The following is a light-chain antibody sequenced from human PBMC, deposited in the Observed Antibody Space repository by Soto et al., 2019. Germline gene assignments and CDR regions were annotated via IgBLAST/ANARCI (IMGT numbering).Light chain of an antibody. CDR1: SSDVGGYNY. Sequence: QSVLTQPPSASGSPGQSVTISCTGTSSDVGGYNYVSWYQQHPGEAPKLMIYEVTKRPSGVPDRFSGSQSGNTASLTVSGLQAEDEADYYCSSHAGSNTFVFGTGTKLTVL. CDR3: SSHAGSNTFV. J-gene: IGLJ1*01. CDR2: EVT. V-gene: IGLV2-8*01.